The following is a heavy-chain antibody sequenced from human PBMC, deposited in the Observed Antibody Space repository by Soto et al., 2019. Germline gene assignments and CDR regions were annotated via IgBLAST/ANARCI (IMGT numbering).Heavy chain of an antibody. CDR1: GYTFTSYD. CDR3: ATESPAAGPGTLDY. CDR2: TNPNSGNT. V-gene: IGHV1-8*01. Sequence: GASVKVSCKASGYTFTSYDINWVRQATGQGLEWMGWTNPNSGNTGYAQKFQGRVTMTRNTSISTAYMELSSLRSEDTAVYYCATESPAAGPGTLDYWGQGTLVTVSS. D-gene: IGHD6-13*01. J-gene: IGHJ4*02.